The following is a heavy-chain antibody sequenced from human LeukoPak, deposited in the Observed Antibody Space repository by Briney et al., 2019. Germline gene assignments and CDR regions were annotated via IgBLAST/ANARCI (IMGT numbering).Heavy chain of an antibody. CDR3: VKDHLAVAGTAMRFDY. Sequence: GGSLRLSCAASGFSFDDYAMHWVRQAPGKGLEWVSGITWNSDTIGYADSVKGRFTISRDNAKNSLFLQMNSLRGEDTALYYCVKDHLAVAGTAMRFDYWGQGTLVTVSS. CDR1: GFSFDDYA. D-gene: IGHD6-19*01. V-gene: IGHV3-9*01. CDR2: ITWNSDTI. J-gene: IGHJ4*02.